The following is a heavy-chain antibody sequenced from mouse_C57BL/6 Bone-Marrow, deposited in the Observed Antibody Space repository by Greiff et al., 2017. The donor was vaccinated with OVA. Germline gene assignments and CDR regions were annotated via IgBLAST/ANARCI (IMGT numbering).Heavy chain of an antibody. Sequence: EVQLQQSVAELVRPGASVKLSCTASGFTITNTYMHWVKQRPEQGLEWIGRIDPANGNTKYAPKFQGKATITADTSSNTAYLQLSSLTSEDTAIYYCASLYVFYYYGIPWFAYWGQGTLVTVSA. V-gene: IGHV14-3*01. J-gene: IGHJ3*01. CDR3: ASLYVFYYYGIPWFAY. D-gene: IGHD1-1*01. CDR2: IDPANGNT. CDR1: GFTITNTY.